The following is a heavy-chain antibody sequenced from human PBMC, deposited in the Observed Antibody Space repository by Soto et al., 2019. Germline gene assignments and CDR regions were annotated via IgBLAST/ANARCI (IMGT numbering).Heavy chain of an antibody. D-gene: IGHD3-10*01. CDR1: GYSFTSYW. CDR3: ARQGYYYGSGSYWDGPE. Sequence: GESLKISCKGSGYSFTSYWIGWVRQMPGKDLEWMGIIYPGDSDTRYSPSFQGQVTISADKSISTAYLQWSSLKASDTAMYYCARQGYYYGSGSYWDGPEWGQGTLVTVSS. V-gene: IGHV5-51*01. CDR2: IYPGDSDT. J-gene: IGHJ4*02.